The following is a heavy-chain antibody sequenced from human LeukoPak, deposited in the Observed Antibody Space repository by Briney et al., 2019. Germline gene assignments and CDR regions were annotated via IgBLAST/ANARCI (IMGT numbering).Heavy chain of an antibody. V-gene: IGHV3-74*03. D-gene: IGHD5-12*01. CDR1: GFTISNYW. CDR3: APQQAYSPYNWFDP. J-gene: IGHJ5*02. CDR2: IHPDGRIT. Sequence: PGGSLRLPCVGSGFTISNYWMHWVRQAPGTGLMWVSRIHPDGRITTYADSVKGRFTISRDNAKNTLYLQMNSLRAEDTAVYYCAPQQAYSPYNWFDPWGQGTLVTVSS.